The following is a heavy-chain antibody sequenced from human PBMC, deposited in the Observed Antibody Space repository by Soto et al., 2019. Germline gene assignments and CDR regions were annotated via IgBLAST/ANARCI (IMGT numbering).Heavy chain of an antibody. J-gene: IGHJ6*02. CDR1: GYSFTSYW. V-gene: IGHV5-10-1*01. Sequence: GESLKISCKGSGYSFTSYWISWVRQMPGKGLEWMGRIDPSDSYTNYSPSFQGHVTISADKSISTAYLQWSSLKASDTAMYYCARRSVPATYYFYGMDVWGQGTTVTSP. D-gene: IGHD2-2*01. CDR3: ARRSVPATYYFYGMDV. CDR2: IDPSDSYT.